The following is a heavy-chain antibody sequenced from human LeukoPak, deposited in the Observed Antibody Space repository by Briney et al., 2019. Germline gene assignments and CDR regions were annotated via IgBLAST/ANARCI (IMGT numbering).Heavy chain of an antibody. CDR3: ARDPSNTSGWYAYVYS. J-gene: IGHJ4*02. D-gene: IGHD6-19*01. V-gene: IGHV1-18*01. Sequence: ASVMVSCKASGYTFTNHGSSWVRQAPGHGLEWMGWISAYNGDTKYAQKTQGRVTLTTDASTSTAYMELRSLGSDDTAVYYCARDPSNTSGWYAYVYSWGQGTQVTVSS. CDR2: ISAYNGDT. CDR1: GYTFTNHG.